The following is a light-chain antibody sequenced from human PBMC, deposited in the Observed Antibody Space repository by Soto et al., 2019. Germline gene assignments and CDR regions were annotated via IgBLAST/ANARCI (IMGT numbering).Light chain of an antibody. CDR1: QGISSA. CDR2: DVF. CDR3: LQLETYPLT. Sequence: AIQVTPSPSSLSASVGDTVTITCRASQGISSAFAWYQQKPGKVPRLLIYDVFNLQSGVPSRFSGSGSGTDFTLTISRLQPEDFAAYYCLQLETYPLTFGQGTRLEV. V-gene: IGKV1-13*02. J-gene: IGKJ5*01.